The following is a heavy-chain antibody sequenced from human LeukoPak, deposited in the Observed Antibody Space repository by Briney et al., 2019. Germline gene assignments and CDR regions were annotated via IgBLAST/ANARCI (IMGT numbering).Heavy chain of an antibody. V-gene: IGHV6-1*01. CDR3: VRSVRQGDFDI. D-gene: IGHD3-10*01. CDR1: GDSVSSNSAA. J-gene: IGHJ3*02. Sequence: SQTLSLTCDISGDSVSSNSAAWNWIRQSPSRGLEWLGRTYYRSKWYYDYEVSVKSRMAISVDISRNQVSLQLSPVTPEDAAVYYCVRSVRQGDFDIWGQGTMVNVSS. CDR2: TYYRSKWYY.